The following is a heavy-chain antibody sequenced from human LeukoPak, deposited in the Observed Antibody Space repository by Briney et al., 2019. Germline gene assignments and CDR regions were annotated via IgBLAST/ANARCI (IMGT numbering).Heavy chain of an antibody. CDR1: GGSISSYY. V-gene: IGHV4-4*07. CDR2: IYTSGST. Sequence: SETLSLTCTVSGGSISSYYWSWIRQPAGKGLEWIGRIYTSGSTNYNPSFKSRVTMSVDTSKNQFSLKLSSVTAADTAVYYCARESDFWSGYSPDYWGQGTLVTVSS. D-gene: IGHD3-3*01. CDR3: ARESDFWSGYSPDY. J-gene: IGHJ4*02.